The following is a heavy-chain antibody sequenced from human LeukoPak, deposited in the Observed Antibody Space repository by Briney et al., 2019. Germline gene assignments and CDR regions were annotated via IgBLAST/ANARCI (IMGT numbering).Heavy chain of an antibody. V-gene: IGHV3-23*01. CDR3: AKDFELLVSGFDY. CDR1: GFTFTSYA. D-gene: IGHD6-13*01. Sequence: TGGSLRLSCAASGFTFTSYAMTWVRQAPGKGLEWVSTISGSGGSTYYADSVKGRFTISRDNSKNTLYLHMNSLRAEDTAAYYCAKDFELLVSGFDYWGQGTLATVSS. J-gene: IGHJ4*02. CDR2: ISGSGGST.